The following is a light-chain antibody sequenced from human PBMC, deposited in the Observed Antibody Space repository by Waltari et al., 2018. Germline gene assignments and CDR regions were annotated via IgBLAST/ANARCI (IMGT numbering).Light chain of an antibody. J-gene: IGLJ2*01. CDR2: SNN. V-gene: IGLV1-44*01. CDR1: SPTLGINT. Sequence: QSVLPQPPSQSGPPGPRVPLHCSGTSPTLGINTVNWYQHVPGTAPKRLIYSNNQRPSGVPDRFSGSKSGTSASLAISGLQYEDEAYDYCAAWDDSLNGVVFGGGTKLTVL. CDR3: AAWDDSLNGVV.